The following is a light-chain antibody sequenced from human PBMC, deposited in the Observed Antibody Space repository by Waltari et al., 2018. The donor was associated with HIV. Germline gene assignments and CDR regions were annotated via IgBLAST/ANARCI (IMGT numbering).Light chain of an antibody. V-gene: IGKV3-15*01. Sequence: EIVMTQSPATLSVLPGERATLSCRASQSVSSNLAVSEQKPGQAPRLLISGASTRATGIPARFTGSGSGTESTVAISSLQSEDFAVDYCQRYNNWPRTFGPGTKVDIK. CDR2: GAS. CDR1: QSVSSN. CDR3: QRYNNWPRT. J-gene: IGKJ3*01.